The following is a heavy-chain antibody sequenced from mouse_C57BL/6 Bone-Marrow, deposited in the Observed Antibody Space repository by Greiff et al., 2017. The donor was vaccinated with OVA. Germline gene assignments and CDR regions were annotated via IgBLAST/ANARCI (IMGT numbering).Heavy chain of an antibody. CDR1: GYSITSGYY. CDR3: ARDHPDYYSNYWYFDV. J-gene: IGHJ1*03. V-gene: IGHV3-6*01. D-gene: IGHD2-5*01. CDR2: ISYDGSN. Sequence: EVKLLESGPGLVKPSQSLSLTCSVTGYSITSGYYWNWIRQFPGNKLEWMGYISYDGSNNYHPSLKNRIAITRDTSKNQFFLKLNSVTTEDTATYYCARDHPDYYSNYWYFDVWGTGTTVTVSS.